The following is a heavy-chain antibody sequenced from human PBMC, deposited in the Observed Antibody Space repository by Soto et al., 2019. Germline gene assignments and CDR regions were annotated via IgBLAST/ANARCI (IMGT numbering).Heavy chain of an antibody. D-gene: IGHD1-1*01. CDR1: GGTIGRNS. Sequence: QVHLEQSGAEMKKPGASGKVSCKASGGTIGRNSINWVRQAPGQGAEWMGRIAPMSDTAEYAEKFQSRVTFTADTSTNTIFLELSRLTSEDTAIYFCARGGQLRGEMDVWGRGTVVTVSS. J-gene: IGHJ6*04. CDR2: IAPMSDTA. V-gene: IGHV1-69*08. CDR3: ARGGQLRGEMDV.